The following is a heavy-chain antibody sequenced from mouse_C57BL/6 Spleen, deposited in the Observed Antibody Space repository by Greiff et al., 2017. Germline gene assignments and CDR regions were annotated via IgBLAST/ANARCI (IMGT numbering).Heavy chain of an antibody. J-gene: IGHJ1*03. CDR2: ISYDGSN. Sequence: DVHLVESGPGLVKPSQSLSLTCSVTGYSITSGYYWNWIRQFPGNKLEWMGYISYDGSNNYNPSLKNRISITRDTSKNQFFLKLNSVTTEDTATCYCARGNFNWYFDVWGTGTTVTVAS. V-gene: IGHV3-6*01. CDR1: GYSITSGYY. CDR3: ARGNFNWYFDV.